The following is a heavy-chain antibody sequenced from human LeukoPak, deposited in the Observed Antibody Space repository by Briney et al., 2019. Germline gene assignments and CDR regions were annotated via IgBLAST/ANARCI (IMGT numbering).Heavy chain of an antibody. CDR1: GFTFSSYG. CDR2: ISYDGSNK. J-gene: IGHJ4*02. CDR3: ANDFRRGSYYFDY. V-gene: IGHV3-30*18. Sequence: GGSLRLSCAASGFTFSSYGMHWVRQAPGKGLEWVTVISYDGSNKYYADSVKGRFTISRDNSKNTLYLQMNSLRAEDTAVYYCANDFRRGSYYFDYWGQGTLVTVSS. D-gene: IGHD1-26*01.